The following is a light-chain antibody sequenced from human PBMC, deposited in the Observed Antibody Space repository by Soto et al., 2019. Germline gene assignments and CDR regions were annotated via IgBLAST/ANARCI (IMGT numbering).Light chain of an antibody. J-gene: IGKJ5*01. CDR3: QQYGSSPIT. CDR2: GAS. Sequence: EIVMTQSPATLSVSPVERATLSCRASQSVSSYLAWYQQKPGQAPRLLISGASSRATGIPDRFSGSGSATDFTLTISRLEPEDFALYYCQQYGSSPITFGQGTRLEI. V-gene: IGKV3-20*01. CDR1: QSVSSY.